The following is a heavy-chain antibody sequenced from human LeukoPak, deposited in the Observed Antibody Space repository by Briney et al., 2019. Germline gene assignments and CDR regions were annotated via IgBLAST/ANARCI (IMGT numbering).Heavy chain of an antibody. V-gene: IGHV1-46*01. CDR3: ARESSVATIRMYYFDY. J-gene: IGHJ4*02. Sequence: ASVTVSCKASGYSFTNNYMHWVRQAPGQGLEWMGIINPSGGSTSYAQKFQGRVTMTRDTSTSTVSMELSSLTSEDTAVYHCARESSVATIRMYYFDYWGQGTLVTVSS. CDR2: INPSGGST. CDR1: GYSFTNNY. D-gene: IGHD5-12*01.